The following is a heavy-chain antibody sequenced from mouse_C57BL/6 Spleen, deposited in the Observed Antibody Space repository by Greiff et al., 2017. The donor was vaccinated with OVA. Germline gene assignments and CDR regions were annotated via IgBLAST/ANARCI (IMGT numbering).Heavy chain of an antibody. Sequence: QVHVKQPGAELVRPGSSVKLSCKASGYTFTSYWMDWVKQRPGQGLEWIGNIYPSDSETHYNQKFKDKATLTVDKSSSTAYMQLSSLTSEDSAVYYCARGGDDYVYYAMDYWGQGTSVTVSS. D-gene: IGHD2-4*01. CDR2: IYPSDSET. CDR1: GYTFTSYW. CDR3: ARGGDDYVYYAMDY. J-gene: IGHJ4*01. V-gene: IGHV1-61*01.